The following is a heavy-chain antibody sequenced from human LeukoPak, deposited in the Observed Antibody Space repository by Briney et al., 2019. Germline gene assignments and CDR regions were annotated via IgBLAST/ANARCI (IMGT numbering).Heavy chain of an antibody. CDR3: AREGMGTTFSAWFDP. CDR2: VSSDGSID. D-gene: IGHD1-7*01. J-gene: IGHJ5*02. V-gene: IGHV3-30*04. Sequence: GGSLRLSCAASGFTFSSHAMHWVRQAPGKGLEWVAVVSSDGSIDYYADSLRGRFTVSRDNSKNTMFLQFNTLRPEDTAVYYCAREGMGTTFSAWFDPWGQGTLVTVSS. CDR1: GFTFSSHA.